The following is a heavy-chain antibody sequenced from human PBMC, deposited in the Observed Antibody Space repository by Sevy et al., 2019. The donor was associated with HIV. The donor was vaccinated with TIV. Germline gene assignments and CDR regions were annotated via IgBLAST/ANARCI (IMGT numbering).Heavy chain of an antibody. D-gene: IGHD6-19*01. Sequence: ASVKVSCKASGYTFTSYDINWVRQATGQGLEWMGWMNPNSGNTGYAQKFQGRVTMTRNTSISTAYMELRSLRSEDTAMYYCARAGSGWYDHYIDPWGQGTRVTVSS. CDR2: MNPNSGNT. V-gene: IGHV1-8*01. CDR1: GYTFTSYD. CDR3: ARAGSGWYDHYIDP. J-gene: IGHJ5*02.